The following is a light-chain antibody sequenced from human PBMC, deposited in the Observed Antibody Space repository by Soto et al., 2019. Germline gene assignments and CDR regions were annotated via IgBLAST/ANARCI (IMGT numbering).Light chain of an antibody. CDR1: SSDVGSYYY. V-gene: IGLV2-11*01. J-gene: IGLJ1*01. Sequence: QSALTQPRSVSGSPGQSVTISCTGSSSDVGSYYYVSWYQQHPGKAPKLMIFDVSKRPSGVPDRSSGSKSGNAASLTISGLQAEDEADYHCCSYAGNYPSYVFRTGTKLTVL. CDR2: DVS. CDR3: CSYAGNYPSYV.